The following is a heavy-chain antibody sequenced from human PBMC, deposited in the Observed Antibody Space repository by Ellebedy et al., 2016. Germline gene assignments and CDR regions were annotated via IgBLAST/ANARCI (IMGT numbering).Heavy chain of an antibody. Sequence: GESLKISCKGSGYTFSDYWIGWVRQMPGEGLEWMGIIYPGGSDTRYSPSLQGQVTISVDKSTSTAYLQWGSLKASDTAMYYCARHSSSSPWESFDIWGQGTMVTVSS. V-gene: IGHV5-51*01. D-gene: IGHD2-2*01. J-gene: IGHJ3*02. CDR1: GYTFSDYW. CDR3: ARHSSSSPWESFDI. CDR2: IYPGGSDT.